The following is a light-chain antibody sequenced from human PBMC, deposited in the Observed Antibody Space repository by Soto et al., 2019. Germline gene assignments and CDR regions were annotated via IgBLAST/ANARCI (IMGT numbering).Light chain of an antibody. J-gene: IGLJ1*01. Sequence: QAVVTQPASVSGSPGQSITISCSGSSGDIGGHKYVSWYQQHPGKAPKLIIYDLTNRPSGVSNRFSGSKSGNTASLTISGLQAEDEADYYCTSYTTSLYVFGSGTKVTVL. CDR2: DLT. V-gene: IGLV2-14*01. CDR1: SGDIGGHKY. CDR3: TSYTTSLYV.